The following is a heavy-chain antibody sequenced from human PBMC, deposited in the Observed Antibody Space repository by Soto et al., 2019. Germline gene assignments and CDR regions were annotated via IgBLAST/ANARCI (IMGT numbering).Heavy chain of an antibody. CDR3: ARQIYDSDTGPNFQYYFDS. CDR2: SDPSDSQT. CDR1: GYSFAGYW. D-gene: IGHD3-22*01. J-gene: IGHJ4*02. V-gene: IGHV5-10-1*01. Sequence: GESLKISCKGSGYSFAGYWITWVRQKPGKGLEWMGRSDPSDSQTYYSPSFRGHVTISVTKSITTVFLTWSSLRASDTAMYYCARQIYDSDTGPNFQYYFDSWGQGTPVTVSS.